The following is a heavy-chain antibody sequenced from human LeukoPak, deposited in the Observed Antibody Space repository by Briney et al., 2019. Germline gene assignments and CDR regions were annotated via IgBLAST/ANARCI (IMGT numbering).Heavy chain of an antibody. CDR2: ISSSSSYT. Sequence: AGGSLRLSCAASGFTFSDYYMSWIRQAPGKGLEWVSYISSSSSYTNYADSVKGRFTISRDNAKNSLYLQMNSLRAEDTAVYYCAREGRYCSGGSCDGGDAFDIWGQGTMVTVSS. V-gene: IGHV3-11*05. CDR3: AREGRYCSGGSCDGGDAFDI. J-gene: IGHJ3*02. CDR1: GFTFSDYY. D-gene: IGHD2-15*01.